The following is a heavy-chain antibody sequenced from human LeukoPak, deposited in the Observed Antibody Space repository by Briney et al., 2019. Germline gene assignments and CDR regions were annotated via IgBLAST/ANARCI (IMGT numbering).Heavy chain of an antibody. D-gene: IGHD5-12*01. CDR2: IYYSGST. CDR1: GGSISSYY. Sequence: PSETLSLTCTVSGGSISSYYWSWIRQPPGKGLEWIGYIYYSGSTNYNPSLKSRVTISVDTSKNQFSLKLSSVTAADTAVYYCARGRIVATALSGYWGQGTLVTVSS. V-gene: IGHV4-59*01. J-gene: IGHJ4*02. CDR3: ARGRIVATALSGY.